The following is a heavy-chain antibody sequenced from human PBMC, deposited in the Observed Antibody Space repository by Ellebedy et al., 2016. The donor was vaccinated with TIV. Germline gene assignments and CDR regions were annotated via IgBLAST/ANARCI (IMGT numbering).Heavy chain of an antibody. CDR1: GFTFSSYG. CDR3: TTQILKGYY. CDR2: IYQDGGVQ. Sequence: GGSLRLSCAASGFTFSSYGFHWVRQAPGKGLEWVANIYQDGGVQYYVDSVKGRFTISRDNADNSLFLQMNSLRAEDTAVYYCTTQILKGYYWGQGTLVTVSS. D-gene: IGHD1-14*01. J-gene: IGHJ4*02. V-gene: IGHV3-7*01.